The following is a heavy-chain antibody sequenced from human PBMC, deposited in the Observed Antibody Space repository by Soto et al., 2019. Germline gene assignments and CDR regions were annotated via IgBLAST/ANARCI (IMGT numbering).Heavy chain of an antibody. CDR2: IDYSGGT. V-gene: IGHV4-39*07. D-gene: IGHD2-15*01. CDR3: ARAHGIVVVVAATENWFDP. J-gene: IGHJ5*02. CDR1: GGSISNSTYF. Sequence: LQLQESGPGLVKPSETLSLTCTVSGGSISNSTYFWGWIRQPPGKGLEWVGTIDYSGGTYYNPSLKSRVTISVDTSKNQFSLKLSSVTAADTAVYYCARAHGIVVVVAATENWFDPWGQGTLVTVSS.